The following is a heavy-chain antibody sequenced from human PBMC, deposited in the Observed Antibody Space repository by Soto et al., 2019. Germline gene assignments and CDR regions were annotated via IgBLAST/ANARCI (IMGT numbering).Heavy chain of an antibody. CDR1: GFTFSSYG. D-gene: IGHD3-10*01. CDR3: ARDGLEYYGSGSYYNRGFDY. V-gene: IGHV3-33*01. Sequence: GGSLRLSCAASGFTFSSYGMHWVRQAPGKGLEWVAVIWYDGSNKYYADSVKGRFTISRDNSKNTLYLQMNSLRAEDTAVYYCARDGLEYYGSGSYYNRGFDYWGQGTLVTVSS. J-gene: IGHJ4*02. CDR2: IWYDGSNK.